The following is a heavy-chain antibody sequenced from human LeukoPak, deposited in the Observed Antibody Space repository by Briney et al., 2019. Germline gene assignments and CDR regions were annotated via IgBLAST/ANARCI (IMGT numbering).Heavy chain of an antibody. CDR2: ISWNSGSI. CDR1: GFTFDDYA. V-gene: IGHV3-9*01. J-gene: IGHJ4*02. D-gene: IGHD6-6*01. Sequence: PGGSLRLSCAASGFTFDDYAMHWVRQAPGKGLEWVSGISWNSGSIGYADSVKGRFTISRDNAKNSLYLQMNSLRAEDTALYYCAKDISFSSSSGGYFDYWGQGTLVTVSS. CDR3: AKDISFSSSSGGYFDY.